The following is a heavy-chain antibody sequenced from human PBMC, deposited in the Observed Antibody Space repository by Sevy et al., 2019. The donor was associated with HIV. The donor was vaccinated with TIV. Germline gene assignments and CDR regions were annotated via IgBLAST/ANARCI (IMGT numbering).Heavy chain of an antibody. V-gene: IGHV3-33*01. CDR2: IWVDGSDT. CDR1: GFTFSTYY. J-gene: IGHJ4*02. Sequence: GGSLRLSCAASGFTFSTYYMHWVRQAPGKGLEWVAVIWVDGSDTYYADSVQGRFNISRDIAKNTLHLQMNSLRVEDTAVDYCVRDLEFSDYRDYGPAFMPDYWGQGTLVTVSS. CDR3: VRDLEFSDYRDYGPAFMPDY. D-gene: IGHD4-17*01.